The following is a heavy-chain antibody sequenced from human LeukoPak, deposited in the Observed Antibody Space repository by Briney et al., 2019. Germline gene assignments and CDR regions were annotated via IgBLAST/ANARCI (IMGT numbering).Heavy chain of an antibody. V-gene: IGHV4-4*02. J-gene: IGHJ4*02. Sequence: PSETLSLTCAVSGGSISSSNWWSWVRQPPGKGLEWIGEIYHSGSTNYNPSLKSRVTISVDKSKNQFSLKLSSVTAADTAVYYCVTWAEGLGSSGYYFDYWGQGTLVTVSS. CDR2: IYHSGST. CDR1: GGSISSSNW. CDR3: VTWAEGLGSSGYYFDY. D-gene: IGHD3/OR15-3a*01.